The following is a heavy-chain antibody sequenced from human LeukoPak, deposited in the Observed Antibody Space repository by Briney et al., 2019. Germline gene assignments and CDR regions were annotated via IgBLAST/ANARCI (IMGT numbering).Heavy chain of an antibody. V-gene: IGHV1-46*01. D-gene: IGHD2-8*01. J-gene: IGHJ5*02. CDR3: ARDRMVYALSNWFDP. Sequence: ASVKVSCKASGYTFTSYYMHWVRQAPGQGLEWMGIINPSSGSTSYAQKFQGRVTMTRDTSTSTVYMELSSLRSEDTAVYYCARDRMVYALSNWFDPWGQGTLVTVSS. CDR2: INPSSGST. CDR1: GYTFTSYY.